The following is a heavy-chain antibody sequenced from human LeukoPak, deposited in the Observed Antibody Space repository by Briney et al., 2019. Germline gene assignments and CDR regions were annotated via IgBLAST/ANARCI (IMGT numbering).Heavy chain of an antibody. CDR1: GFTLSSYA. V-gene: IGHV3-30*01. Sequence: GGSLRPSCAASGFTLSSYAMHWVRQAPGKGLEWVAVISYDGSNKYYADSVKGRFTISRDNSKNTLYLQMNSLRAEDTAVYYCARVRPFNYDSSGYYWSYFDYWGQGTLVTVSS. CDR2: ISYDGSNK. CDR3: ARVRPFNYDSSGYYWSYFDY. D-gene: IGHD3-22*01. J-gene: IGHJ4*02.